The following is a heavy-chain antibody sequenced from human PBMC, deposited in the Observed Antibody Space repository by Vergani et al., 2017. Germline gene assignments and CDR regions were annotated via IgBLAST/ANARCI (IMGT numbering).Heavy chain of an antibody. CDR2: ISSSGSS. V-gene: IGHV4-39*01. CDR1: GGSISSNFYY. CDR3: AKPVGTSAIMDGYTM. D-gene: IGHD5/OR15-5a*01. Sequence: QLHLQESGPGLVKPSETLSLTCTVSGGSISSNFYYWGWIRQSPGKGLEWIGSISSSGSSYSNPSLQSRVTMSVDTSTNQVSLRLSSLTAADTALYYCAKPVGTSAIMDGYTMWGQGTMVTVSS. J-gene: IGHJ3*02.